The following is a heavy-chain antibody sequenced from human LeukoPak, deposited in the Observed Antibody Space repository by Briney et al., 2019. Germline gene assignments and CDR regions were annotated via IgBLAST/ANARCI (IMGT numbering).Heavy chain of an antibody. CDR1: GGTFSSDA. Sequence: SVKVSCKASGGTFSSDAISWVRQAPGQGLEWMGGIIPIFGTANYAQKFQGRVTITADESTSTAYMELSSLKSEDTAVYYCARTPPLGYCSGGSCHGGIDYWGQGTLVTVSS. V-gene: IGHV1-69*01. J-gene: IGHJ4*02. D-gene: IGHD2-15*01. CDR3: ARTPPLGYCSGGSCHGGIDY. CDR2: IIPIFGTA.